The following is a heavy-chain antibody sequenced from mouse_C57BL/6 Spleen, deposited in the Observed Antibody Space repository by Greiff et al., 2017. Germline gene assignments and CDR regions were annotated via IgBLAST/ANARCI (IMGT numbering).Heavy chain of an antibody. J-gene: IGHJ1*03. V-gene: IGHV1-55*01. CDR1: GYTFTSYW. D-gene: IGHD1-1*01. CDR3: ARGYGSSYWYFDV. CDR2: IYPGSGST. Sequence: QVQLKQPGAELVKPGASVKMSCKASGYTFTSYWITWVKQRPGQGLEWIGDIYPGSGSTNYNEKFKSKATLTVDTASSTPYMQISSLTSEDSAVYYCARGYGSSYWYFDVWGTGTTVTVSS.